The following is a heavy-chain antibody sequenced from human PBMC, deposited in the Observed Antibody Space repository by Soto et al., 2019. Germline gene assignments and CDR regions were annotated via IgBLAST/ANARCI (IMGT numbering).Heavy chain of an antibody. V-gene: IGHV3-23*01. D-gene: IGHD3-10*01. CDR3: AKGRGGSGSLTPRVDF. CDR1: GFTFNNYA. CDR2: ISGGGDIT. Sequence: EVQLLESGGGLVQPGGSLRLSCAASGFTFNNYAMSWVGKAPGKGLEWVSAISGGGDITSYADSVKGRFTVSRDGSKNTLYVQMNSRRAEDTAVYYCAKGRGGSGSLTPRVDFWGQGTLVTVSS. J-gene: IGHJ4*02.